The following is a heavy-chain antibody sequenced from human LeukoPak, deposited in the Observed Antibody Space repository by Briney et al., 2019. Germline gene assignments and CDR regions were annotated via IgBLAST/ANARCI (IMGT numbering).Heavy chain of an antibody. CDR1: GFTFSGYT. J-gene: IGHJ4*02. CDR3: VNQISGWVY. V-gene: IGHV3-64D*06. CDR2: ISSNGYST. Sequence: GGSLRLSCSASGFTFSGYTMHWVRQAPGKGLDYASGISSNGYSTFYADSVKGRFTISRDNTKNTLYLQMSSLRPEDTAVYYCVNQISGWVYWGQGTLVTVSS. D-gene: IGHD6-19*01.